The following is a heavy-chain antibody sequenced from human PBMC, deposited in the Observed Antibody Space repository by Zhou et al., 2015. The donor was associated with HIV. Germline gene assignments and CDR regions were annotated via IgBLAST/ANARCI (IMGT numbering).Heavy chain of an antibody. CDR3: ASRQQPYYYGMDV. Sequence: QVQLVQSGAEVKKPGASVKVSCKASGYTFTNYYMHWVRQAPGQGLEWMGWINPNTGATNYAQKFQGRVTMTRDTSISTAYMELNRLRFDDTAVYYCASRQQPYYYGMDVWGQGPRSPSP. CDR1: GYTFTNYY. V-gene: IGHV1-2*02. D-gene: IGHD6-13*01. J-gene: IGHJ6*02. CDR2: INPNTGAT.